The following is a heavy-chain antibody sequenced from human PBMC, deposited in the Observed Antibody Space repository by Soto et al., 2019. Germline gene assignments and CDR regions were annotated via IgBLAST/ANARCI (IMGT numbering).Heavy chain of an antibody. D-gene: IGHD3-10*01. CDR3: VGGQYYFDY. J-gene: IGHJ4*02. Sequence: QVQLAESGGGVVQPGRSLRLSCAASGFPITTYGMHWVREGPGKGLEWVAVISYDGSNKYYADSVKGRFTISRDNSKNTLYLQMNSLRPEDTALYYCVGGQYYFDYRGQGPLVTVSS. CDR1: GFPITTYG. V-gene: IGHV3-30*03. CDR2: ISYDGSNK.